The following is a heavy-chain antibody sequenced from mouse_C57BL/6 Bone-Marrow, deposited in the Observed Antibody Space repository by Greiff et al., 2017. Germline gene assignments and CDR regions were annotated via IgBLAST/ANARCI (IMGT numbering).Heavy chain of an antibody. D-gene: IGHD1-1*01. CDR1: GYTFPSFG. Sequence: VQLQQSGAELARPGASVKLSCKASGYTFPSFGLSWLKQRPGQGLGWIGEIYPRSGNTYYNEKFKGKATLTADKSSSTAYMELRSLTSEDSAVYFCAPSYYDWGQGTLVTVSA. CDR3: APSYYD. V-gene: IGHV1-81*01. J-gene: IGHJ3*01. CDR2: IYPRSGNT.